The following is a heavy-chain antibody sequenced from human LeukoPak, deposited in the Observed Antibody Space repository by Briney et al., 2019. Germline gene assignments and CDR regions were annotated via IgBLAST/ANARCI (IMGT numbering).Heavy chain of an antibody. CDR1: GFTFSSYS. V-gene: IGHV3-48*01. J-gene: IGHJ3*02. D-gene: IGHD3-10*01. Sequence: GGSLRLSCAASGFTFSSYSMTWVRQAPGKGLEWVSYISSSSSTIYYADSVKGRFTISRDNSKNTLYLQMNSLRAEDTAVYYCALSGGAFDIWGQGTMVTVSS. CDR2: ISSSSSTI. CDR3: ALSGGAFDI.